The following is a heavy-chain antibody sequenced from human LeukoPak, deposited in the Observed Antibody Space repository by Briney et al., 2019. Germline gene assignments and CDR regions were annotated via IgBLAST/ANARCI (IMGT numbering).Heavy chain of an antibody. CDR2: ISAYNGNT. CDR1: GYTFTSYG. Sequence: ASVKVSCKASGYTFTSYGFSWVRQAPGQGLEWMGWISAYNGNTKYAQKLQDRVTMTTDTSTTTAYMEVRSLTSDDTAVYYCARGSAMAQKQLVRHFDSWGQGTLVIVSS. V-gene: IGHV1-18*01. CDR3: ARGSAMAQKQLVRHFDS. D-gene: IGHD6-6*01. J-gene: IGHJ4*02.